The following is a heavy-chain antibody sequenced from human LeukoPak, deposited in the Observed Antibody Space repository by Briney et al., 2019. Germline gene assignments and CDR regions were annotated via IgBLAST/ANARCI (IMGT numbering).Heavy chain of an antibody. CDR1: GFTFSSYG. J-gene: IGHJ4*02. D-gene: IGHD3-10*01. CDR2: ISYDGSNK. V-gene: IGHV3-30*03. Sequence: GGSLRLSCAASGFTFSSYGMHWVRQAPGKGLEWVAVISYDGSNKYYADSVKGRFTISRDNSKNTLYLQMNSLRAEDTAVYYCARPTWFGGLFDYWGQGTLVTVSS. CDR3: ARPTWFGGLFDY.